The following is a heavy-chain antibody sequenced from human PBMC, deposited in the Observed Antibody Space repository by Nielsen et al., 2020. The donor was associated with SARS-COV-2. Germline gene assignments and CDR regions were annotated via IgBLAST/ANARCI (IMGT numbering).Heavy chain of an antibody. Sequence: SLKISCAASGFTFDDYAMHWVRQAPGKGLEWVSGISWNSGSIGYADSVKGRFTISRDNAKNSLYLQMNSLRAEDTALYYCAKGNYGDSYFDYWGQGTLVTVSS. CDR3: AKGNYGDSYFDY. V-gene: IGHV3-9*01. CDR1: GFTFDDYA. CDR2: ISWNSGSI. J-gene: IGHJ4*02. D-gene: IGHD4-17*01.